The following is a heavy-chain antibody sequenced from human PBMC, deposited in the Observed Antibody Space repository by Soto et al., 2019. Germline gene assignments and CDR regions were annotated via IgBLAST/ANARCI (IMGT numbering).Heavy chain of an antibody. D-gene: IGHD3-3*01. CDR2: IIPIFGTA. Sequence: SSVKVSCKASGGTFSSYAISWVRQAPGQGLEWMGGIIPIFGTANYAQKFQGRVTITADESTSTAYMELSSLRSEDTAVYYCARDKSTYDLWSSDYHASACDSWG. CDR1: GGTFSSYA. J-gene: IGHJ3*02. CDR3: ARDKSTYDLWSSDYHASACDS. V-gene: IGHV1-69*13.